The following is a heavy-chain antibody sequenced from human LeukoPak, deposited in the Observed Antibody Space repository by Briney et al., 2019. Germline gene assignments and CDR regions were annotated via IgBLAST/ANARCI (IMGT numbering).Heavy chain of an antibody. CDR2: INHSGST. Sequence: SETLSLTCAVYGGSFSGYYWSWIRQPPGKGLEWSGEINHSGSTNYNPSLKSRVTISVDTSKNQFSLKLRSVTAADTAVYYCARRRHYDFWSGYYLRFDPWGQGTLVTVSS. CDR1: GGSFSGYY. D-gene: IGHD3-3*01. V-gene: IGHV4-34*01. CDR3: ARRRHYDFWSGYYLRFDP. J-gene: IGHJ5*02.